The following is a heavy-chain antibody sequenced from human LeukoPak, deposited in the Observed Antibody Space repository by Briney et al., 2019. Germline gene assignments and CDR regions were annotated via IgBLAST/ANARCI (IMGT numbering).Heavy chain of an antibody. CDR3: ARRMATVTDAFDI. Sequence: PSETLSLTCNVSGDSLTSHFWGWIRQTPGKGLEWIGYVFHSGTTNYSPSLKSRVTISLDTSKKEFYLRLASMTAADNAVYYCARRMATVTDAFDIWGRGTMVSVSS. CDR1: GDSLTSHF. V-gene: IGHV4-59*08. D-gene: IGHD5-24*01. CDR2: VFHSGTT. J-gene: IGHJ3*02.